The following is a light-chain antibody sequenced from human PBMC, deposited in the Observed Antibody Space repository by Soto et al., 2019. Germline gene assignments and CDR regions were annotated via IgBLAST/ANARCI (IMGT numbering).Light chain of an antibody. CDR3: QQYNRWTRT. Sequence: EHVLKQSPSTLSLTRRERATLSCRASQRFXSYLGWFQAKPGQAPRVPXYEASTRATGIPARLSGSGSGTDFTLTISSLEPEDFAVYYCQQYNRWTRTFGQGTKVDIK. V-gene: IGKV3-11*01. CDR2: EAS. CDR1: QRFXSY. J-gene: IGKJ1*01.